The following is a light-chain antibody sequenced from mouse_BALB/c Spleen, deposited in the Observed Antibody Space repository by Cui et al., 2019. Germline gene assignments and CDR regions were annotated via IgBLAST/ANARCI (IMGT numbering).Light chain of an antibody. CDR2: AAT. V-gene: IGKV12-46*01. J-gene: IGKJ2*01. Sequence: DIQMTQSPASLSVSVGETVTITCRASENIYSNLAWYQQKQGKSPQLLVYAATNLADGVPARFSGSGSGTQYSLKINSLQSEDFGSYYCQHFWGTLPYTFGGGTKLEIK. CDR3: QHFWGTLPYT. CDR1: ENIYSN.